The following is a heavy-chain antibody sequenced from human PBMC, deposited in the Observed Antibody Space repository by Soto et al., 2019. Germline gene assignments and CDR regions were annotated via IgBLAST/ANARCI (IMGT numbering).Heavy chain of an antibody. Sequence: QVQLVESGGGVVQPGRSLRLSCAASEFTFSSYAMHWVRQAPGKGLEWVAVISYDGSNKYYADSVKGRFTISRDNSKNTLYLQMNSLRGEDTAVYYCARGEGSSGWYGSDYWGLGTLVTVCS. CDR2: ISYDGSNK. J-gene: IGHJ4*02. CDR1: EFTFSSYA. D-gene: IGHD6-19*01. CDR3: ARGEGSSGWYGSDY. V-gene: IGHV3-30-3*01.